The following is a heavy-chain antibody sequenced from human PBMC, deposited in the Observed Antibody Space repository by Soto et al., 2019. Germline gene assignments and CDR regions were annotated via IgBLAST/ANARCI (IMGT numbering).Heavy chain of an antibody. CDR1: GGSFSSYY. CDR3: ASGPGSGWYWFDP. D-gene: IGHD6-19*01. CDR2: INHSGTT. Sequence: AETLSLTCAVYGGSFSSYYWTWIRQPPGKGLEWIGEINHSGTTYYNPSLNSRVSISVDTSKNQFSLKLTSVTAADTAVYYCASGPGSGWYWFDPWGQGSLVTVSS. V-gene: IGHV4-34*01. J-gene: IGHJ5*02.